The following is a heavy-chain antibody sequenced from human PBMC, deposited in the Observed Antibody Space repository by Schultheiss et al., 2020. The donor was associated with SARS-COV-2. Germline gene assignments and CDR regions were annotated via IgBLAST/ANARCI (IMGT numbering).Heavy chain of an antibody. CDR3: ARVAWELGDAFDI. CDR1: GGSFSGYY. J-gene: IGHJ3*02. Sequence: SQTLSLTCAVYGGSFSGYYWSWIRQPPGKGLEWIGNIYHSGSTYYNPSLKSRVTISVDTSKNQFSLKLSSVTAADTAVYYCARVAWELGDAFDIWGQGTMVTVSS. D-gene: IGHD1-26*01. CDR2: IYHSGST. V-gene: IGHV4-34*01.